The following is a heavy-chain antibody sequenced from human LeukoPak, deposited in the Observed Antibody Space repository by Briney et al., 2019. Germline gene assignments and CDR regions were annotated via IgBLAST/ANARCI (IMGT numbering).Heavy chain of an antibody. J-gene: IGHJ4*02. CDR3: ARGGLWELLPAQGTHIDY. V-gene: IGHV3-48*03. CDR1: GFTFSSYE. Sequence: PGGSLRLSCAASGFTFSSYEMNWIRQAPGKGLEWVSYISSSGSTIYYADSVKGRFTISRDNAKNSLYLQMNSLRAEDTAVYYCARGGLWELLPAQGTHIDYWGQGTLVTVSS. CDR2: ISSSGSTI. D-gene: IGHD3-16*01.